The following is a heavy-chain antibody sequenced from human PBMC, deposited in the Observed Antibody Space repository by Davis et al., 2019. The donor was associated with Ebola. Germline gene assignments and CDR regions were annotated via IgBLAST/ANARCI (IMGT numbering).Heavy chain of an antibody. Sequence: GESLKISCAASGFTFRSYAMSWVRQAPGKGLEWVAVISYDGSNKYYADSVKGRFTISRDNSKNTLYLQMNSLRAEDTAVYYCAKVGSGWYLDYWGQGTLVTVSS. V-gene: IGHV3-30*04. CDR1: GFTFRSYA. D-gene: IGHD6-19*01. J-gene: IGHJ4*02. CDR2: ISYDGSNK. CDR3: AKVGSGWYLDY.